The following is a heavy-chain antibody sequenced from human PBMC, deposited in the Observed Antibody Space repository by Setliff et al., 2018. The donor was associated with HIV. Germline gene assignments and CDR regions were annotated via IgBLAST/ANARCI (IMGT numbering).Heavy chain of an antibody. J-gene: IGHJ3*02. CDR1: GYSFTSYW. V-gene: IGHV5-51*01. CDR3: ARQGSSGWYGHDAFDI. CDR2: IYPGDSDT. Sequence: PGESLKISCKGSGYSFTSYWIGWVRQMPGKGLEWMGIIYPGDSDTRDSPSFQGQVTISADKSISTAYLQWSSLKASDTAMYYCARQGSSGWYGHDAFDIWGQGTMVTVSS. D-gene: IGHD6-19*01.